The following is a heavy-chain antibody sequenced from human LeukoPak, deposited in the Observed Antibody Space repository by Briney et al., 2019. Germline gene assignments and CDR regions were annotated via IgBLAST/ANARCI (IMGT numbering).Heavy chain of an antibody. D-gene: IGHD3-10*01. CDR2: ISSSSSYI. V-gene: IGHV3-21*01. CDR1: GFTFSSYS. Sequence: GGSLRLSCAASGFTFSSYSMNWVRQAPGKGLEWVSSISSSSSYIYYADSVKGRFTISRDNAKNSLYLQMNSLRVEDTAVYYCAKLAKYFYGSETYFFFEHWGQGTPVTASS. J-gene: IGHJ4*02. CDR3: AKLAKYFYGSETYFFFEH.